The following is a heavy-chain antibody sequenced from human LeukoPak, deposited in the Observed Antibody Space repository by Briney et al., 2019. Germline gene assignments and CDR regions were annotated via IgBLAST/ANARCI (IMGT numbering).Heavy chain of an antibody. CDR1: GGSISSSSYY. D-gene: IGHD5-18*01. J-gene: IGHJ4*02. CDR3: ARHSGDTAMVHDY. CDR2: IYYSGST. Sequence: SETLSPTCTVSGGSISSSSYYWGWIRQPPGKRLEWIGSIYYSGSTYYNPSLKSRVTISVDTSKNQFSLKLGSVTAADTAVYYCARHSGDTAMVHDYWGQGTLVTVSS. V-gene: IGHV4-39*01.